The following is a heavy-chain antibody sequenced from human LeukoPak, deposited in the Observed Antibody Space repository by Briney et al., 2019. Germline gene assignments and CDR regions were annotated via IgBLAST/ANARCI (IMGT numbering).Heavy chain of an antibody. J-gene: IGHJ4*02. D-gene: IGHD6-13*01. Sequence: PGGSLRLSCAASGFTFSNYAMSWVRQAPGKGLAWASTISNSAGKTYYADSVKGRFTISRDNSKNTLYLQMNSLRAEDTAVYYCATRIAAAGTYDYWGQGTLVTVSS. V-gene: IGHV3-23*01. CDR3: ATRIAAAGTYDY. CDR1: GFTFSNYA. CDR2: ISNSAGKT.